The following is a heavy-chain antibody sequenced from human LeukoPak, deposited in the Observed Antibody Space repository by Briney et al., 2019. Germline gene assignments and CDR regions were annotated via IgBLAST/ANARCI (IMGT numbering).Heavy chain of an antibody. Sequence: GGSLRLFCAASGFTFSSYAMNCVRQAPGQGLEWVSGISGSGGSKYYADSVKGRFTISRDNSKNTLYLQMNSLRAEDTAVYYCASSPGIAVAGTNYDFDYWGQGTLVTVSS. CDR1: GFTFSSYA. CDR2: ISGSGGSK. V-gene: IGHV3-23*01. D-gene: IGHD6-19*01. J-gene: IGHJ4*02. CDR3: ASSPGIAVAGTNYDFDY.